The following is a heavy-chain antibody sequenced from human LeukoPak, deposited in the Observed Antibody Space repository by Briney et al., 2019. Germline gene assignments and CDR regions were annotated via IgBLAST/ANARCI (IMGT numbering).Heavy chain of an antibody. CDR2: IWSDGSQQ. CDR3: ARSSDSSDLGY. Sequence: GMSLRLSCATSGFTFRSYGMHWVRQAQGKGLEWVAVIWSDGSQQHYADSVKGRFTISRDNSKNTLYLQMNSLRVDDTAVYYCARSSDSSDLGYWGQGTLVTVSS. D-gene: IGHD6-25*01. CDR1: GFTFRSYG. J-gene: IGHJ4*02. V-gene: IGHV3-33*01.